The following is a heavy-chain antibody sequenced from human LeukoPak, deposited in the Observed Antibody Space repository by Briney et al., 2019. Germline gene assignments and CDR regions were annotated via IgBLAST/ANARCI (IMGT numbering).Heavy chain of an antibody. J-gene: IGHJ4*02. D-gene: IGHD3-22*01. CDR3: ARYYDSSGFHPRNFDY. CDR1: GGSISSSSYY. V-gene: IGHV4-39*01. Sequence: SETLSLTCTVSGGSISSSSYYWGWIRQPPGKGLEWIGSIYYSGSTYYNPSLKSRFTISVDTSKNQFSLKLSSVTAADTAVYYCARYYDSSGFHPRNFDYWGQGTLVTVSS. CDR2: IYYSGST.